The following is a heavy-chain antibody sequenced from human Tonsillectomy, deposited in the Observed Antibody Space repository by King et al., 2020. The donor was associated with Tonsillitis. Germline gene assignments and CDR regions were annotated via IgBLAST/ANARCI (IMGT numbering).Heavy chain of an antibody. J-gene: IGHJ3*02. D-gene: IGHD3-22*01. Sequence: VQLQESGPGLVKPSETLSLTCTVSGGSISSYYWSWIRQPPGKGLEWIGYIYYSGSTNYNPSLKSRVTISVDTSKNQFSLKLSSVTAADTAVYYCARALYYYDPSPNDAFDIWGQGTMVTVSS. V-gene: IGHV4-59*01. CDR3: ARALYYYDPSPNDAFDI. CDR2: IYYSGST. CDR1: GGSISSYY.